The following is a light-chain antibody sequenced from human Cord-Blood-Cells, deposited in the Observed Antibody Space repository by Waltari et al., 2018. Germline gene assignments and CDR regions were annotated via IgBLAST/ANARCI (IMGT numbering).Light chain of an antibody. CDR3: QQSYSTPYS. Sequence: DIQMTQSPSSLSSSVGARVNINCRASQSISSFLNWYQQKPGKAPKLLIYAASSLQSGVPSRFSGSGSGTDFTLTISSLQPEDFATYYCQQSYSTPYSFGQGTKLEIK. V-gene: IGKV1-39*01. J-gene: IGKJ2*03. CDR2: AAS. CDR1: QSISSF.